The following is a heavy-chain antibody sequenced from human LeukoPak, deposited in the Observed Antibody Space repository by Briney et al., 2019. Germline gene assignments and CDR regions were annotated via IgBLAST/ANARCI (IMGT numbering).Heavy chain of an antibody. CDR2: IYSGGST. CDR3: ARDNVAVAGTDY. J-gene: IGHJ4*02. D-gene: IGHD6-19*01. V-gene: IGHV3-66*01. CDR1: GFTVSSNY. Sequence: PGGSLRLSCAASGFTVSSNYMTWVRQAPGKGLEWVSVIYSGGSTYYADSVKGRFTISRDNSKSTLYLQMNSLRAEDTAVYYRARDNVAVAGTDYWGQGTLVTVSS.